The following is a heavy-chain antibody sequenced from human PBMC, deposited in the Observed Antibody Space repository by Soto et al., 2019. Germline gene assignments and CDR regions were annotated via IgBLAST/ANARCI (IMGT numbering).Heavy chain of an antibody. J-gene: IGHJ6*02. Sequence: ASVKVSCKVSGYTLTELSMHWVRQAPGKGLEWMGGFDPEDGETIYAQKFQGRVTMTEDTSTDTAYMELSSLRSEDTAVYYCAPCRSVVGTTPSSWCYGMWVWGQGTTVTVSS. CDR2: FDPEDGET. V-gene: IGHV1-24*01. D-gene: IGHD2-21*02. CDR3: APCRSVVGTTPSSWCYGMWV. CDR1: GYTLTELS.